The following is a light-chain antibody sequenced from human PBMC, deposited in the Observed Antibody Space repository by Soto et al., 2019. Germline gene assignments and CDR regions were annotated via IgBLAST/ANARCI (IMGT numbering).Light chain of an antibody. Sequence: EIVLTQSPGTLSLSPGERATLSCRASQSISSNYLAWYQQRPGQAPRLLIFGASYRATGIPDRFSGSGSGTDFTLTSSRLEPEDVAVYYCQQYSSSPPEFTFGPGTRVDSK. CDR3: QQYSSSPPEFT. CDR1: QSISSNY. CDR2: GAS. J-gene: IGKJ3*01. V-gene: IGKV3-20*01.